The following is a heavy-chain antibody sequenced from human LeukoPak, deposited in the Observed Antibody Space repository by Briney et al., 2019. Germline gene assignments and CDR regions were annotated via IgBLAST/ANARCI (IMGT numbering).Heavy chain of an antibody. CDR2: IHREGTTT. D-gene: IGHD3-9*01. V-gene: IGHV3-74*01. CDR1: GFTFSAYW. Sequence: GGSLRLSCAASGFTFSAYWMHWVRQVQGKGLVWVSRIHREGTTTIYADSVKGRFTISRDNGKNTLYLHMNSLRADDTAVYYCARDSDWLLFDYWGQGTLVTVSS. J-gene: IGHJ4*02. CDR3: ARDSDWLLFDY.